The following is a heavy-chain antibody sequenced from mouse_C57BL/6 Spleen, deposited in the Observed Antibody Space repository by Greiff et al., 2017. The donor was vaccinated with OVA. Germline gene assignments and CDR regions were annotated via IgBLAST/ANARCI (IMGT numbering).Heavy chain of an antibody. CDR2: ISYDGSN. J-gene: IGHJ3*01. D-gene: IGHD2-2*01. CDR3: ARDRVYYGYDGFAY. V-gene: IGHV3-6*01. Sequence: EVKLMESGPGLVKPSQSLSLTCSVTGYSITSGYYWNWIRQFPGNKLEWMGYISYDGSNNYNPSLKNRISITRDTSKNQFFLKLNSVTTEDTATYYCARDRVYYGYDGFAYWGQGTLVTVSA. CDR1: GYSITSGYY.